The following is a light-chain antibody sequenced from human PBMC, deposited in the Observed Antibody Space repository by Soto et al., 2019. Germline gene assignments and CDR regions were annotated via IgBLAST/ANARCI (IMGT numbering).Light chain of an antibody. CDR3: QQSYTTPRT. CDR1: QNIGTY. J-gene: IGKJ2*02. V-gene: IGKV1-39*01. CDR2: ATS. Sequence: DLQMTQSPSSLSASVGDRVTITCRASQNIGTYLHWYQQKPGKAPKLLIYATSNLQSGVPSRFSGSGSGTDFTLTISSLQPEDFAAYSCQQSYTTPRTFGQGTNLEI.